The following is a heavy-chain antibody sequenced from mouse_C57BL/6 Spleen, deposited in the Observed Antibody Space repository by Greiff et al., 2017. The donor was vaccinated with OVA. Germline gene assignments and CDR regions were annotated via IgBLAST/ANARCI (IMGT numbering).Heavy chain of an antibody. CDR2: IDPEDGDT. J-gene: IGHJ3*01. Sequence: VQLKQSGAELVRPGASVKLSCTASGFNIKDYYMHWVKQRPEQGLEWIGRIDPEDGDTEYAPKFQGKATMTADTSSNTAYLPLSSLTSEDTAVYYCTKGDYYGSSRFAYWGQGTLVTVSA. D-gene: IGHD1-1*01. CDR1: GFNIKDYY. V-gene: IGHV14-1*01. CDR3: TKGDYYGSSRFAY.